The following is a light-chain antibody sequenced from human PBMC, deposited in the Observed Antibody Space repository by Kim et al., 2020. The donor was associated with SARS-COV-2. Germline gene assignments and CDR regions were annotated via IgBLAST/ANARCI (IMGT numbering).Light chain of an antibody. CDR2: DVS. Sequence: GQSNTLSCTGTRSDVGCYNYVSWYQQSPSKAPKLMIYDVSKRPSGVSNRFSGSKSGNTDSLTISGLQAEDEADYYCSSYTSSSTYVFGTGTKVTVL. CDR1: RSDVGCYNY. V-gene: IGLV2-14*04. CDR3: SSYTSSSTYV. J-gene: IGLJ1*01.